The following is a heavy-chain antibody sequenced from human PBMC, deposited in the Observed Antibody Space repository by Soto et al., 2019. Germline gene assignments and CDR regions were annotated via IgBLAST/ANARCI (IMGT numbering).Heavy chain of an antibody. D-gene: IGHD2-2*01. CDR1: GFTFSDYY. Sequence: NPGGSLRLSCAASGFTFSDYYMSWIRQAPGKGLEWVSYISSSGSTIYYADSVRGRFTISRDNAKNSLYLQMNSLRAEDTAVYYCAREYCSSTSCYYYGMDVWGQGTTVTVSS. J-gene: IGHJ6*02. CDR3: AREYCSSTSCYYYGMDV. CDR2: ISSSGSTI. V-gene: IGHV3-11*01.